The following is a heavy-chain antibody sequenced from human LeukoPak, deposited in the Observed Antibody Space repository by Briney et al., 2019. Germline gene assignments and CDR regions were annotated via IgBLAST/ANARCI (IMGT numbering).Heavy chain of an antibody. D-gene: IGHD1-26*01. CDR1: GGSFSGYY. CDR3: AREGLVSWGFDP. CDR2: INHSGGT. V-gene: IGHV4-34*01. J-gene: IGHJ5*02. Sequence: SETLSLTCAVYGGSFSGYYRSWIRQPPGKGLEWIGEINHSGGTNYNPSLKSRVTISVDTSKNQFSLKLSSVTAADTAVYYCAREGLVSWGFDPWGQGALVTVSS.